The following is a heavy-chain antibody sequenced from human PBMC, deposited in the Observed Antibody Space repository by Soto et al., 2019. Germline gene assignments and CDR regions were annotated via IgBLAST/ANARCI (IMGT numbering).Heavy chain of an antibody. CDR3: SRSLNS. CDR1: GFTFSTYA. V-gene: IGHV3-23*01. CDR2: ISGSGTGT. Sequence: EVQLLESGGGLVQPGGSLRLSCAASGFTFSTYAMSWVRQAPGKGLEWVSAISGSGTGTYYADSVKGRFTVSRDNAKNSLYLQMSSLTAEDSALYYCSRSLNSWGQGTLVTVSS. J-gene: IGHJ4*02.